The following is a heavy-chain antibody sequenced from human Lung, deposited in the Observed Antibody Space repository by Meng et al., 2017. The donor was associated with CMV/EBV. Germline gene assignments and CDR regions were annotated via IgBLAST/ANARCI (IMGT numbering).Heavy chain of an antibody. J-gene: IGHJ4*02. D-gene: IGHD5-12*01. CDR3: TRQSDVVD. CDR2: IRSKANRYAT. V-gene: IGHV3-73*01. Sequence: GRSRRPSCVAAGSTFSGVAMHWVRQASGKGLEWVGSIRSKANRYATAYIESVKGRFTISRDDSRKTAYLQMSSLTTEDSAVYYCTRQSDVVDWGQGTLVTVSS. CDR1: GSTFSGVA.